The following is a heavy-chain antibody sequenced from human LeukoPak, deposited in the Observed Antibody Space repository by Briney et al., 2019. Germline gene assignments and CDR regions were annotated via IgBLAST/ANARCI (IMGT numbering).Heavy chain of an antibody. CDR3: ARNGVLLWFGELSDYYYYYMDV. V-gene: IGHV1-2*02. J-gene: IGHJ6*03. D-gene: IGHD3-10*01. CDR1: GYTFTGYY. Sequence: ASVKVSCKASGYTFTGYYMHWVRQAPGQGLEWMGWINPNSGGTNYAQKFQGRVTMTRDTSISTAYMELSRLRSDDTAVYYCARNGVLLWFGELSDYYYYYMDVWGKGTTVTISS. CDR2: INPNSGGT.